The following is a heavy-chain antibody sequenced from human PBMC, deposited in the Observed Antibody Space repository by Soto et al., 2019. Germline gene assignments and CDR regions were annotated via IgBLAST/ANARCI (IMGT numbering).Heavy chain of an antibody. CDR1: GGSISGYY. CDR2: IYSDGTT. D-gene: IGHD2-2*01. CDR3: SRVGCSNSKCYTRGMDV. V-gene: IGHV4-4*07. Sequence: SETLSLTCTVSGGSISGYYWSWVRQPAGKGLEWVGRIYSDGTTNYSPSLKSRVTMSLDTSKDQFSLHLNSVTAADTAVYYCSRVGCSNSKCYTRGMDVWGQWTTVTVSS. J-gene: IGHJ6*02.